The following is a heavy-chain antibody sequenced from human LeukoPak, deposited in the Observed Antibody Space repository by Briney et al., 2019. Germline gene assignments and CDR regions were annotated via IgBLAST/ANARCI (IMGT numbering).Heavy chain of an antibody. CDR3: ARDMVVVAATRFNWFDP. J-gene: IGHJ5*02. V-gene: IGHV1-46*01. CDR2: INPSGGST. D-gene: IGHD2-15*01. CDR1: GYTFTSYY. Sequence: ASVKVSCKASGYTFTSYYMHWVRQAPGQGLEWMGIINPSGGSTSYAQKFQGRATMTRDTSTSTVYMELSSLRSEDTAVYYCARDMVVVAATRFNWFDPWGQGTLVTVSS.